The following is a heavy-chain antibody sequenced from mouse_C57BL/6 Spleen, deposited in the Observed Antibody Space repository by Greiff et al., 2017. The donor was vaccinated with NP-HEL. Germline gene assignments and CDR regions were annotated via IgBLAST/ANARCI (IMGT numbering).Heavy chain of an antibody. V-gene: IGHV1-82*01. D-gene: IGHD1-1*01. Sequence: QVQLQQSGPELVKPGASVKISCKASGYAFSSSWMNWVKQRPGKGLEWIGRIYPGDGDTNYNGKFKGKATLTADKSSSTAYMQLSSLTSEDSAVYFCARRLDFTTVVARYFDVWGTGTTVTVSS. CDR1: GYAFSSSW. CDR2: IYPGDGDT. CDR3: ARRLDFTTVVARYFDV. J-gene: IGHJ1*03.